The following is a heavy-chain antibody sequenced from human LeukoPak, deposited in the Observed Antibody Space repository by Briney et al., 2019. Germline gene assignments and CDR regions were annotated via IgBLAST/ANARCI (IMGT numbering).Heavy chain of an antibody. CDR2: IYHSGST. D-gene: IGHD2-2*02. CDR1: GGSISTSNW. CDR3: ARDNMFCSDTSCHKWFDP. Sequence: SETLSLTCVVSGGSISTSNWWGWVRPPPGKGLEWIGEIYHSGSTNYKPSLKSRVTISVDKSKNQFSLKLSSVAAADTAVYYCARDNMFCSDTSCHKWFDPWGQGTLVTVSS. J-gene: IGHJ5*02. V-gene: IGHV4-4*02.